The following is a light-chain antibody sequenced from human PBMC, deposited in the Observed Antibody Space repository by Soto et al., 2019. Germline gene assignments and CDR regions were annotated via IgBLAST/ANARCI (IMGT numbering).Light chain of an antibody. CDR2: GAS. CDR1: QSVSKNF. CDR3: QQYGSSPPT. J-gene: IGKJ4*01. Sequence: EIVLTQSPGTLSLSPGERATLSCRASQSVSKNFLAWYQQKPGQAPRLLISGASNRATGIPDRFSGSGSGTDFSLTIDRLEPEDFAVYFCQQYGSSPPTCGGGTKVAIK. V-gene: IGKV3-20*01.